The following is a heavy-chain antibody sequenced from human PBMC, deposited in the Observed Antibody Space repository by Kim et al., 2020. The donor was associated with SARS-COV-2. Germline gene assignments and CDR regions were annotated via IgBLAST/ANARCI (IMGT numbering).Heavy chain of an antibody. CDR3: ATVRDSSPWFDP. Sequence: ASVKVSCKASGYSFTGYYIHWVRQAPGQGLEWMGMINPSGGSTNYAQKFQGRVTMTRARSPNTVYMELRGLRSDDTAVYYCATVRDSSPWFDPWGQGALVTVSS. J-gene: IGHJ5*02. CDR2: INPSGGST. CDR1: GYSFTGYY. D-gene: IGHD3-22*01. V-gene: IGHV1-46*01.